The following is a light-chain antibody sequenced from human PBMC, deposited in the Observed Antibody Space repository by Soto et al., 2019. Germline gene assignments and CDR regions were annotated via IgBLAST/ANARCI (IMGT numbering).Light chain of an antibody. J-gene: IGKJ1*01. Sequence: EIVMTQSPATLSVSPGERATLSCRASQSVSSNLAWYQQKPGQAPRLLIYGASTRATGIPARFSGSGSGTEFNLTISSLQYEDFAVYYCQQHNNWPRTFGQGTKVEIK. CDR1: QSVSSN. CDR2: GAS. V-gene: IGKV3-15*01. CDR3: QQHNNWPRT.